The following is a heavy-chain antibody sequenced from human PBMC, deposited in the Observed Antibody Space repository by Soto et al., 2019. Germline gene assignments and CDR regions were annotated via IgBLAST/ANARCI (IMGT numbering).Heavy chain of an antibody. CDR3: ARSRLTTGTWDACEV. J-gene: IGHJ3*01. CDR2: VDPSDSYT. Sequence: GESPKISCKGSGYSFTSYWISWVRQMPGKGLEWMGRVDPSDSYTNYSPSFQGHVTISADKSISTAYLQWSSLKASDTAMYYCARSRLTTGTWDACEVWGKGTRVTVS. D-gene: IGHD3-22*01. CDR1: GYSFTSYW. V-gene: IGHV5-10-1*01.